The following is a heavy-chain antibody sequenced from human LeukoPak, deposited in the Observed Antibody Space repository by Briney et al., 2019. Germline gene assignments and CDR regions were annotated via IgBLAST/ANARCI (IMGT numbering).Heavy chain of an antibody. Sequence: GGSLRLSCAASGFTFSSYAMSWVRQAPGQGLEWVSTISASDGRTYYADSVKRRFSISRDNSKNTLYLQMNNLRAEDTAVYYCAKKVAAAAGAVYWGQGTLVTVSS. CDR1: GFTFSSYA. CDR2: ISASDGRT. J-gene: IGHJ4*02. CDR3: AKKVAAAAGAVY. V-gene: IGHV3-23*01. D-gene: IGHD6-13*01.